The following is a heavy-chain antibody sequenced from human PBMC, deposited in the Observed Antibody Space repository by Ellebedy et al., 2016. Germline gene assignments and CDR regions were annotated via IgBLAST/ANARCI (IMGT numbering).Heavy chain of an antibody. V-gene: IGHV5-51*01. Sequence: GGSLRLSCKGSGYTFTTFWIGWVRQMPGKGLEWMGITYPGDSDTRYSPSFQGQVTISADSSIRTAYLQWRNLKASDSAMYYCARGLRYCSGGSCYSMYYFDSWGQGTLVTVSS. J-gene: IGHJ4*02. D-gene: IGHD2-15*01. CDR2: TYPGDSDT. CDR3: ARGLRYCSGGSCYSMYYFDS. CDR1: GYTFTTFW.